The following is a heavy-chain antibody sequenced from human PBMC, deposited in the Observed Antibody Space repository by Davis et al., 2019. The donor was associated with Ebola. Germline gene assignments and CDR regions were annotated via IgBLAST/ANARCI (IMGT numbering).Heavy chain of an antibody. J-gene: IGHJ4*02. V-gene: IGHV3-74*01. D-gene: IGHD3-9*01. CDR2: INSDGSST. Sequence: GESLKISCAASGFTFSLFAMHWVRQAPGKGLVWVSRINSDGSSTSYADSVKGRFTISRDNAKNTLYLQMNSLRAEDTAVYYCAREDYDILTGTLDYWGQGTLVTVSS. CDR1: GFTFSLFA. CDR3: AREDYDILTGTLDY.